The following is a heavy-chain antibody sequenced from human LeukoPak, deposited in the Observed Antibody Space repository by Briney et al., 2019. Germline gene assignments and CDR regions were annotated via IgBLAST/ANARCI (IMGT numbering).Heavy chain of an antibody. D-gene: IGHD5-24*01. CDR2: IYYSGST. Sequence: SETLSLTCTVSGGSISSYYWSWIRQPPGKGLEWIGYIYYSGSTNYNPSLKSRVIISVDTSKTQFSLKLSSVTAADTAVYYCARHIEMATVYFDYWGQGTLVTVSS. CDR1: GGSISSYY. J-gene: IGHJ4*02. CDR3: ARHIEMATVYFDY. V-gene: IGHV4-59*08.